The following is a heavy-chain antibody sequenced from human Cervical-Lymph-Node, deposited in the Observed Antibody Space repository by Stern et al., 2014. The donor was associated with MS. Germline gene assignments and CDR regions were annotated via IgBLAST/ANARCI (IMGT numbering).Heavy chain of an antibody. Sequence: QVTLRESGPTLVKPTQTLTLTCPFSGFSLSTRGVGVGWIRQTPGKAPEWLAIIYAFDDKRYSPSFKNRVTISKDTTKNQVVLAMTNLDPEYTATYFCAHRTSLPVILAFNWFDPWGQGLLVTVSS. CDR3: AHRTSLPVILAFNWFDP. CDR2: IYAFDDK. J-gene: IGHJ5*02. V-gene: IGHV2-5*01. CDR1: GFSLSTRGVG. D-gene: IGHD2/OR15-2a*01.